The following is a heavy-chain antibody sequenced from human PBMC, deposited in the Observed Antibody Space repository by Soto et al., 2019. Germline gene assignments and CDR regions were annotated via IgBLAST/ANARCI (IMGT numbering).Heavy chain of an antibody. CDR2: IRWNGGGT. V-gene: IGHV3-20*01. CDR1: KLTFDHYG. CDR3: ASITGYCSGGRCSYYMDG. Sequence: PIRQSCAAAKLTFDHYGRSWYHISPFKLLEFVAGIRWNGGGTGYAESVKGRFTISRDNAKNSLYLQMKSLRAEDTALYHCASITGYCSGGRCSYYMDGWGKGTTVTVS. J-gene: IGHJ6*03. D-gene: IGHD2-15*01.